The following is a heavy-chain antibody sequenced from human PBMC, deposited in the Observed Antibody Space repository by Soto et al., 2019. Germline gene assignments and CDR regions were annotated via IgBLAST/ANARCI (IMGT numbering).Heavy chain of an antibody. CDR2: ISAHTGSS. CDR3: ARERTTVTPYYYYYGMDV. J-gene: IGHJ6*02. CDR1: GYTFTSTG. D-gene: IGHD4-17*01. Sequence: EASVKVSCKASGYTFTSTGMSWVRQAPGQGLEWMGWISAHTGSSEYAQRFQGRVTMTTDRSTSTAYMELRSLRSDDTAVYYCARERTTVTPYYYYYGMDVWGQGTTVTVSS. V-gene: IGHV1-18*01.